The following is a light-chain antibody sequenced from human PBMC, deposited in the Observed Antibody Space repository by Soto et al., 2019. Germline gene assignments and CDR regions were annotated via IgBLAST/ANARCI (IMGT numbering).Light chain of an antibody. CDR1: SSNIGAGYD. CDR3: QSYDSSLSGWV. Sequence: QSVLTQPPSVSGAPGQRVTISCTGSSSNIGAGYDVHWYQQLPGTAPKLLIYGNNNRPSGVPDRFSGSKSGTSASLAITGLKAEYEADYYCQSYDSSLSGWVFGGGTKLAVL. J-gene: IGLJ3*02. V-gene: IGLV1-40*01. CDR2: GNN.